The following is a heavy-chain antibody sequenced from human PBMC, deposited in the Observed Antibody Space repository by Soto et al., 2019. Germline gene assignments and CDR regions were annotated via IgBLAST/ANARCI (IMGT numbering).Heavy chain of an antibody. J-gene: IGHJ4*02. CDR1: GGSISSYY. CDR3: ARNTADEVAAGLSYYDAY. CDR2: IYYSGST. D-gene: IGHD3-22*01. V-gene: IGHV4-59*01. Sequence: SETLSLTCTVSGGSISSYYWCWIRQPQGKGLEWIGFIYYSGSTDYNHTLKSRVTITVDTSKTQFSLKLSFVTAADTAADFCARNTADEVAAGLSYYDAYWSQGPLVIV.